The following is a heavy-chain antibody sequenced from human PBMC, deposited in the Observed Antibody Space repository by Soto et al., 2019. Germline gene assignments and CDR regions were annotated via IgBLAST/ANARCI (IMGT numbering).Heavy chain of an antibody. CDR2: IRSKVNTSAT. V-gene: IGHV3-73*02. CDR3: TRFSMDSSSGWFDP. D-gene: IGHD6-6*01. Sequence: EVQLVESGGDLVQPGGSLKVSCAASGFTFSGSAIHWVRQASGKGLEWVGRIRSKVNTSATAYAASVKGRFSISRDDSKNTAYLEMNSLKTEDTAVYYCTRFSMDSSSGWFDPWGQGTLVAVSS. J-gene: IGHJ5*02. CDR1: GFTFSGSA.